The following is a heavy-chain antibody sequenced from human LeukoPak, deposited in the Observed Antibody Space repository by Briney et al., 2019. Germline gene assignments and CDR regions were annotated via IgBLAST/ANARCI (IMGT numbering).Heavy chain of an antibody. D-gene: IGHD5-12*01. V-gene: IGHV3-30-3*01. CDR2: ISYDGSNK. CDR3: ARDLGIVATDY. J-gene: IGHJ4*02. CDR1: GFTFSSYA. Sequence: GGSLRLSCAASGFTFSSYAMHWVRQAPGKGLEWVAVISYDGSNKYYADSVKGRFTISRDNSKNTLYLQMNSLRAEDTAVYYCARDLGIVATDYWGQGTLVTVSS.